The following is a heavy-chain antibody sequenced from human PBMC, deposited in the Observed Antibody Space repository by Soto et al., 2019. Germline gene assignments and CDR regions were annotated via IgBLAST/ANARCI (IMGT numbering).Heavy chain of an antibody. CDR3: AKEIEMATTPGFDY. J-gene: IGHJ4*02. V-gene: IGHV3-30*18. CDR2: ISYDGSNK. Sequence: ESGGGVVQPGRSLRLSCAASGFTFSSYGMHWVRQAPGKGLEWVAVISYDGSNKYYADSVKGRFTISRDNSKNTLYLQMNSLRAEDTAVYYCAKEIEMATTPGFDYWGQGTLVTVSS. CDR1: GFTFSSYG. D-gene: IGHD5-12*01.